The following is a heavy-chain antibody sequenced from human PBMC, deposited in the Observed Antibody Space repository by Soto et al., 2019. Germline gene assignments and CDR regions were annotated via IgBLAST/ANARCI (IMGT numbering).Heavy chain of an antibody. CDR3: ATTQSFDY. J-gene: IGHJ4*02. CDR1: GFTFSNYW. V-gene: IGHV3-7*01. Sequence: EVQVVESGGGLVQPGGYLKLSCVASGFTFSNYWMSWVRQAPGKGLEWVANIRQDGSEKNFVDSVKGRFTISRDNAKNSVDLQMNSLRAEDTAVYYCATTQSFDYWGQGTLVTVSS. CDR2: IRQDGSEK.